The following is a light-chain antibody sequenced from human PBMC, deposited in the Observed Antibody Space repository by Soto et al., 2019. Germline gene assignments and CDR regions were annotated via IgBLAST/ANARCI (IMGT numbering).Light chain of an antibody. Sequence: QSALTQPASVSGSPGQSITISCTGTSSDVGGYNYVSWYQQHPGKAPKLMIYEVSNRPSGVSNRFSGSKSGNTASLTTSGLQAEDEADYYCATWDGSLPGEVFGGGTKVTVL. CDR1: SSDVGGYNY. CDR3: ATWDGSLPGEV. CDR2: EVS. J-gene: IGLJ2*01. V-gene: IGLV2-14*01.